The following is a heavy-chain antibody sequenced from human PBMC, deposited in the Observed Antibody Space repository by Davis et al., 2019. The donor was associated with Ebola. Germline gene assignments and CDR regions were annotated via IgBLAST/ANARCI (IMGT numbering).Heavy chain of an antibody. Sequence: GESLKISCVGSGFTFSDYYISWIRQAPGKGLEWVSSISGSSTYIYYADSVKGRFTISRDNAENSLYLQMNSLRAGDTAVYYCARDLRSFGSGHYYGMDVWGQGTTVTVSS. CDR2: ISGSSTYI. CDR3: ARDLRSFGSGHYYGMDV. D-gene: IGHD6-19*01. V-gene: IGHV3-11*06. J-gene: IGHJ6*02. CDR1: GFTFSDYY.